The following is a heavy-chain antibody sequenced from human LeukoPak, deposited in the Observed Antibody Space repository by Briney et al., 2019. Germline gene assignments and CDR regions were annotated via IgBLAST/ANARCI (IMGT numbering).Heavy chain of an antibody. V-gene: IGHV4-31*03. D-gene: IGHD2-15*01. J-gene: IGHJ5*02. CDR3: ARAASRIGGRVDP. CDR2: IYNSGST. CDR1: GGSISSGGYY. Sequence: TSETLSLTCTVSGGSISSGGYYWSWIRQHPGKGLEWIGYIYNSGSTYYNPSLKSRVTISVDTSKNQFSLKLTSVTVADTAVYYCARAASRIGGRVDPWGQGTLVTVSS.